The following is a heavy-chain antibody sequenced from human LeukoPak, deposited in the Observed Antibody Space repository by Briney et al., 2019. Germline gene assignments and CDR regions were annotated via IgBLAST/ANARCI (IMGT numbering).Heavy chain of an antibody. J-gene: IGHJ3*02. CDR1: GFTFSSYS. V-gene: IGHV3-48*01. D-gene: IGHD3-3*01. CDR3: ARVESLYYDFWSGYSTDAFDI. CDR2: ISSSSSTI. Sequence: GGSLRLSCAASGFTFSSYSMNWVRQAPGKGLEWVSYISSSSSTIYYADSVKGRFTISRDNAKNSLYLQMNSLRAEDTAVYYCARVESLYYDFWSGYSTDAFDIWGQGTMVTVSS.